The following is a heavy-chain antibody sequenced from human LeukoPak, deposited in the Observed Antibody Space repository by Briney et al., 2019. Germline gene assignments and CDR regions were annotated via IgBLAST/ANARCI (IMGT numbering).Heavy chain of an antibody. Sequence: PGGSLRLSCAASRFTFSSYSMIWVRQAPGKGLEWVSSISSSSSSIYYADSVKGRFTISRDSAKNSLYLQMNSLRAEDTAVYYCARASKYYYDSSGYPLDYWGQGTLVTVSS. V-gene: IGHV3-21*01. CDR2: ISSSSSSI. CDR3: ARASKYYYDSSGYPLDY. J-gene: IGHJ4*02. D-gene: IGHD3-22*01. CDR1: RFTFSSYS.